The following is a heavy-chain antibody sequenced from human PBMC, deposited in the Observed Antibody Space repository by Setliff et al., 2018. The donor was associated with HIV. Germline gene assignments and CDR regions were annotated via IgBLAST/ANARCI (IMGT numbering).Heavy chain of an antibody. CDR3: ARTTTVTTEV. D-gene: IGHD4-17*01. Sequence: ASVKVSCKASGYSFTTSGVSWVRQAPGQGLEWMGWINIRSGNTNYAQKFQGRVTMTTDTSVSTAYMEVSSLTSDDTAVYYCARTTTVTTEVWGQGTLVTVSS. CDR1: GYSFTTSG. J-gene: IGHJ4*02. CDR2: INIRSGNT. V-gene: IGHV1-18*01.